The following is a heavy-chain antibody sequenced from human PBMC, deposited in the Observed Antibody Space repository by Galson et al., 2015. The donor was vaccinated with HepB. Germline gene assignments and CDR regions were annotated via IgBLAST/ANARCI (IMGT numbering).Heavy chain of an antibody. CDR1: GYIFISNA. V-gene: IGHV1-3*01. CDR3: ARGYDYIWGSYRFDS. D-gene: IGHD3-16*02. Sequence: SVKVSCKASGYIFISNAIHWVRQAPGQRLEWMGWINAGNGNTKYSQRIQGRVTITRDIYATTAYMELSSLRSEDTAVYYCARGYDYIWGSYRFDSWGQGTLVTVSS. CDR2: INAGNGNT. J-gene: IGHJ4*02.